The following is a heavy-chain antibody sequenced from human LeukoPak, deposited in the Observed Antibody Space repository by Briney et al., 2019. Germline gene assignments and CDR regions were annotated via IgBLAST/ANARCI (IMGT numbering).Heavy chain of an antibody. Sequence: SVKVSCKASGYTFTSYAINWVRQAPGQGLEWMGGIIPIFGTANYAQKFQGRVTITADESTSTAYMELSSLRSEDTAVYYCASESSTPTGNDAFDIWGQGTMVTVSS. CDR2: IIPIFGTA. J-gene: IGHJ3*02. CDR1: GYTFTSYA. CDR3: ASESSTPTGNDAFDI. D-gene: IGHD6-13*01. V-gene: IGHV1-69*13.